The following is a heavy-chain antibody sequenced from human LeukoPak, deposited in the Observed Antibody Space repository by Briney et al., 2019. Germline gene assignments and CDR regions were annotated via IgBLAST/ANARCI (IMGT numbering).Heavy chain of an antibody. CDR2: ISGSGGST. CDR1: GFTFSSYA. J-gene: IGHJ4*02. Sequence: GGSLRLSCAASGFTFSSYAMSWVRQAPGKGLEWASAISGSGGSTYYADSVKGRFTISRDNSKNTLYLQMNSLRAEDTAVYYCAKVKYSSSWYYFDYWGQGTLVTVSS. V-gene: IGHV3-23*01. D-gene: IGHD6-13*01. CDR3: AKVKYSSSWYYFDY.